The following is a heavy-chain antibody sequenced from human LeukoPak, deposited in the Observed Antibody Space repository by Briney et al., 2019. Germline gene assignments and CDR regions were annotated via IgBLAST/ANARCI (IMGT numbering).Heavy chain of an antibody. CDR1: GGSISSYY. J-gene: IGHJ5*02. CDR2: IYYSGST. Sequence: SETLSLTCTVSGGSISSYYWSWIRQPPGKGLEWIGYIYYSGSTNYNPSLKSRVTISVDTSKNQFSLKLSSVTAADTAVYYCARDLGYYYDSSGNNWFDPWGQGTLVTVSS. CDR3: ARDLGYYYDSSGNNWFDP. D-gene: IGHD3-22*01. V-gene: IGHV4-59*12.